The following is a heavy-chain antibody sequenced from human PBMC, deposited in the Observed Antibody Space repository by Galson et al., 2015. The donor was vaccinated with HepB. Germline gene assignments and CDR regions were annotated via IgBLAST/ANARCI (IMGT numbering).Heavy chain of an antibody. D-gene: IGHD1-1*01. CDR2: IYYSGST. CDR3: AREYMGGSWFDP. V-gene: IGHV4-31*03. J-gene: IGHJ5*02. CDR1: GGSISSSSYY. Sequence: TLSLTCTVSGGSISSSSYYWGWIRQPPGKGLEWIGYIYYSGSTYYNPSLESRVTISVDTSKNQFSLKLSSVTAADTAVYYCAREYMGGSWFDPWGQGTLVTVSS.